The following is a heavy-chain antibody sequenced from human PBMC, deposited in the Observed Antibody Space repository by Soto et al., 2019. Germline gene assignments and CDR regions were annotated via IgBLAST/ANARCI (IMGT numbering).Heavy chain of an antibody. CDR1: GFTFPTYW. Sequence: DVQVVESGGGLVQPGGSLRLSCAVSGFTFPTYWMTWVRQAPGKGLEWVANISPDGSSIQYAVSVEGRFTISRDNAKNSVDLLMTDVSAEDTALYYCVRNSGHYRLDHWGQGTLVTVDS. CDR2: ISPDGSSI. V-gene: IGHV3-7*03. CDR3: VRNSGHYRLDH. D-gene: IGHD4-4*01. J-gene: IGHJ4*02.